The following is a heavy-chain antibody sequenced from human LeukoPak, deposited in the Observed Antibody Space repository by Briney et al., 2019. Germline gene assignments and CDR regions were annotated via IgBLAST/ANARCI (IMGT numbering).Heavy chain of an antibody. J-gene: IGHJ5*02. D-gene: IGHD3-10*01. CDR3: AKDLTNLRITTNWFDP. CDR2: ISGSGGST. Sequence: QTGGSLRLSCAASGFTFSSYAMSWVRQAPGKGLEWVSAISGSGGSTYYADSVKGRFTISRDNSKNTLYLQMNSLRAEDTAVYYWAKDLTNLRITTNWFDPWGQGTLVTVSS. CDR1: GFTFSSYA. V-gene: IGHV3-23*01.